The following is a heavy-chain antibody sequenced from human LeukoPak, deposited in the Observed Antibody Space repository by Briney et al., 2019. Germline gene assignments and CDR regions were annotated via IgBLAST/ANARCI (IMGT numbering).Heavy chain of an antibody. CDR2: TRNKANSYTT. D-gene: IGHD3-10*01. CDR3: ARGGRGAFDI. V-gene: IGHV3-72*01. J-gene: IGHJ3*02. CDR1: GFTFSDHY. Sequence: PGGSLRLSCAASGFTFSDHYMDWVRQAPGKGLEWVGRTRNKANSYTTEYAASVKGRFTIPRDDSKNSLYLQMNSLKTEDTAVYYCARGGRGAFDIWGQGTMVTVSS.